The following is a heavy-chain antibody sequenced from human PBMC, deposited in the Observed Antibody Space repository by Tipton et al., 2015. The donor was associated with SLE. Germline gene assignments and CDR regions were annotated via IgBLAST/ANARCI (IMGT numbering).Heavy chain of an antibody. CDR2: ISGSGGST. CDR1: GFTFSSYA. J-gene: IGHJ4*02. V-gene: IGHV3-23*04. Sequence: QLVQSGGGLVQPGGSLRLSCAASGFTFSSYAMSWVRQAPGKGLEWVSAISGSGGSTYYADSVKGRFTISRDNFKNTLYLQMNSLRAEDTAVYYCATTLSWFRELKGGGDYWGQGTLVTVSS. D-gene: IGHD3-10*01. CDR3: ATTLSWFRELKGGGDY.